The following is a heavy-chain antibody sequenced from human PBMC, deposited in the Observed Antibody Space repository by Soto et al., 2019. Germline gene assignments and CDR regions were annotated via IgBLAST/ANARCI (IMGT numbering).Heavy chain of an antibody. D-gene: IGHD3-22*01. CDR2: ISAYNGNT. Sequence: QVQLVQSGAEVKKPGASVKVSCKASGYTFTGYGISWVRQAPGQGLEWMGWISAYNGNTNYAQKLQGRVTMTTDTSTSTAYMELRSLRSDDTAVYYCARRYYYDSSGGGFDPWGQGTLVTVSS. J-gene: IGHJ5*02. CDR3: ARRYYYDSSGGGFDP. CDR1: GYTFTGYG. V-gene: IGHV1-18*01.